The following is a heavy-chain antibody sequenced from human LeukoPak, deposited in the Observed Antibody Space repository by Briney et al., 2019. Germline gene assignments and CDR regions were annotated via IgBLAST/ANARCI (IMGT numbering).Heavy chain of an antibody. CDR3: AKNYYDSSGCFDY. CDR2: ISYDGSNK. D-gene: IGHD3-22*01. V-gene: IGHV3-30*18. Sequence: GRSLRLSCAASGVTFSSYGMHWVRQAPGKGLEWVAVISYDGSNKYYADSVKGRFTISRDNSKNTLYLQMNSLRAEDTDVYDCAKNYYDSSGCFDYWGQGTLVTVSS. J-gene: IGHJ4*02. CDR1: GVTFSSYG.